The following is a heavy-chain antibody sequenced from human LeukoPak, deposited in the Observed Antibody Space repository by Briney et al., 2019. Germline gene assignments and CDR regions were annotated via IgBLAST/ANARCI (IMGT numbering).Heavy chain of an antibody. CDR1: GGSISSYY. Sequence: SETLSLTCTVSGGSISSYYWSWIRQPPGKGLEWIGYIYYSGSTNYNPSLKSRVTISVDTSKNQFSLKLSSVTAADTAVYYCAGALGGYYDPYLDYWGQGTLVTVSS. CDR3: AGALGGYYDPYLDY. J-gene: IGHJ4*02. D-gene: IGHD3-22*01. V-gene: IGHV4-59*01. CDR2: IYYSGST.